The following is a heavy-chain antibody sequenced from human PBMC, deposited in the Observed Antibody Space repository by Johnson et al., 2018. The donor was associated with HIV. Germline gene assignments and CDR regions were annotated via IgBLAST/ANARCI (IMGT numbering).Heavy chain of an antibody. CDR1: GITVGTNY. CDR3: ARDPSNSRGWLGDAFDI. V-gene: IGHV3-66*02. CDR2: IFSVGDV. D-gene: IGHD2/OR15-2a*01. Sequence: MLLVESGGGLVQPGGSLRLSCAASGITVGTNYMSWVRQAPGKGLEWVSVIFSVGDVYYADSVKGRFTISRDNSKNTLFLQMNTLRAEDTAVYYCARDPSNSRGWLGDAFDIWGQWTMVTVSS. J-gene: IGHJ3*02.